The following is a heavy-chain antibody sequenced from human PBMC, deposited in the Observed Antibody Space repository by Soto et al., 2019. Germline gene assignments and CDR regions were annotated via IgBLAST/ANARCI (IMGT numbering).Heavy chain of an antibody. Sequence: ASVKVSCKASGGTFSSYDISWVRQAPGQGLEWLGGIIPIFGTANYAQKFQGRVTITADESTSTAYMELSSLRSEDTAVYYCARSLKYYYGMDVWGQGTTVTVSS. J-gene: IGHJ6*02. CDR1: GGTFSSYD. D-gene: IGHD3-16*01. CDR2: IIPIFGTA. V-gene: IGHV1-69*13. CDR3: ARSLKYYYGMDV.